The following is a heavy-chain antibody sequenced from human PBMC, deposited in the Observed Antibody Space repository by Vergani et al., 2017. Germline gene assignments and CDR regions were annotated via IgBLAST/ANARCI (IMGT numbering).Heavy chain of an antibody. CDR3: ARVRRDDSSGYYYYYGMDV. CDR2: IYYSGST. J-gene: IGHJ6*02. D-gene: IGHD3-22*01. Sequence: QVQLQESGPGLVKPSQTLSLTCAVSGGSISSGGYYWSWIRQHPGKGLEWIGYIYYSGSTYYNPSLKSRVTISMDTSKKQVSLKLRSVTAADTAVYYCARVRRDDSSGYYYYYGMDVWGQGTTVTVSS. CDR1: GGSISSGGYY. V-gene: IGHV4-31*11.